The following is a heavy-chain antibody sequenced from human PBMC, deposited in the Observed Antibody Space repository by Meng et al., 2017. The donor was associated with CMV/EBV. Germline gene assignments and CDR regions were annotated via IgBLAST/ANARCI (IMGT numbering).Heavy chain of an antibody. J-gene: IGHJ5*02. CDR1: GGSVSSGSYY. D-gene: IGHD2-2*01. Sequence: SETLSLTCTVSGGSVSSGSYYWSWIRPPPGKGLEWIGYIYYSGSTNYNPSLKSRVTISVDTSKNQFSLKLSSVTAADTAVYYRARDRLVDCSSTSCSPGGFDPWGQGTLVTVSS. V-gene: IGHV4-61*01. CDR3: ARDRLVDCSSTSCSPGGFDP. CDR2: IYYSGST.